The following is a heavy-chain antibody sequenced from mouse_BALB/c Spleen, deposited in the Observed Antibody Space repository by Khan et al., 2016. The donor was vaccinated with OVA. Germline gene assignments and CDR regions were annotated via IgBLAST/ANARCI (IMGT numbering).Heavy chain of an antibody. CDR2: INYSGSP. CDR3: ARDGSRYNYAMDY. J-gene: IGHJ4*01. D-gene: IGHD1-1*01. Sequence: EVQLQESGPGLVNPSQSLSLTCTVTGYSITSDYAWNWIRQFPGNKLEWMGYINYSGSPNYNPALKSRISITRDTSKSQFFLQFNSVTTEDTATYYCARDGSRYNYAMDYMGQGNSVTVSS. CDR1: GYSITSDYA. V-gene: IGHV3-2*02.